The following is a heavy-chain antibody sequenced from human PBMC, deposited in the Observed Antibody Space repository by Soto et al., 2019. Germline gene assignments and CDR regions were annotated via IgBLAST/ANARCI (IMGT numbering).Heavy chain of an antibody. J-gene: IGHJ5*02. V-gene: IGHV5-51*01. CDR2: IYPGDSDT. Sequence: GESLKISCKGSGYSFTSYWIGWVRQMPGKGLEWMGIIYPGDSDTRYSPSFQGQVTISADKSISTAYLQWSSLKASDTAMYYCARHLGTIAAAGYNWFDPWGQGTLVTVSS. CDR1: GYSFTSYW. D-gene: IGHD6-13*01. CDR3: ARHLGTIAAAGYNWFDP.